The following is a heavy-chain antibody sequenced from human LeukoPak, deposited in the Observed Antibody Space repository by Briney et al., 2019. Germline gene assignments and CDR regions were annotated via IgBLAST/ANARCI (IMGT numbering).Heavy chain of an antibody. J-gene: IGHJ4*02. D-gene: IGHD6-13*01. V-gene: IGHV4-4*02. CDR1: GGSISSSAW. CDR3: ARDLGSSWFEPLDY. CDR2: VYHSRST. Sequence: SGTLSLTCAVSGGSISSSAWWSWVRQPPGKGLEWIGEVYHSRSTNYNSFLKSRVTISVDKSKNQFSLKLTSATAADTAVYYCARDLGSSWFEPLDYWGQGILVIVSS.